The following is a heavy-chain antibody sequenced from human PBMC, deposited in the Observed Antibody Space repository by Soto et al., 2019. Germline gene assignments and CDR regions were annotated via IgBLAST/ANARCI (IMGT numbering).Heavy chain of an antibody. CDR3: AKDILGYYGSGSYNGHYYYYGMDD. D-gene: IGHD3-10*01. Sequence: GGSLRLSCAASGFTFGDYALHLVRQATGKGLEWVSGISWNSGSIGYANSGKGRFTISRENAKNSLYLQTNSLRAEDTAMSYCAKDILGYYGSGSYNGHYYYYGMDDWGQGTPVTVSS. J-gene: IGHJ6*02. CDR1: GFTFGDYA. CDR2: ISWNSGSI. V-gene: IGHV3-9*01.